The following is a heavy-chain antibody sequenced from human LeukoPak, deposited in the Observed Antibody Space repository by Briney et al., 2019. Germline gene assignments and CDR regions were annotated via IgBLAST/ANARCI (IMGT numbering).Heavy chain of an antibody. J-gene: IGHJ6*03. CDR2: ISSSSSYI. V-gene: IGHV3-21*01. CDR3: ARDPSWLVRSKNYYYYMDV. CDR1: GFTFSSYS. D-gene: IGHD6-19*01. Sequence: PGGSLRLSCAASGFTFSSYSMNWARQAPGKGLEWVSSISSSSSYIYYADSAKGRFTISRDNAKNSLYLQMNSLRAEDTAVYYCARDPSWLVRSKNYYYYMDVWGKGTTVTVSS.